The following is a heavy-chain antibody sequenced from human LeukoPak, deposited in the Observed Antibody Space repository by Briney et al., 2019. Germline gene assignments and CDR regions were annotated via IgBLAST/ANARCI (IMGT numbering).Heavy chain of an antibody. CDR1: GGSISSGGYS. V-gene: IGHV4-30-2*01. J-gene: IGHJ6*02. CDR2: IYHSGST. D-gene: IGHD6-13*01. CDR3: ARDSRPPRPNGMDV. Sequence: PSQTLSLTCAVSGGSISSGGYSWSWIRQPPGKGLEWIGYIYHSGSTYYNPSLKSRVTISVDRSKNQFSLKLSSVTAADTAVYYCARDSRPPRPNGMDVWGQGTTVTVSS.